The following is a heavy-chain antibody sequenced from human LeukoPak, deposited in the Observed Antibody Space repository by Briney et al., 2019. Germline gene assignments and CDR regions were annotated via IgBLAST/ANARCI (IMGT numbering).Heavy chain of an antibody. J-gene: IGHJ4*02. V-gene: IGHV5-51*01. CDR2: IYPGDSDT. Sequence: GESLKISCKGSAYTFTTYWIAWMRQMPVEGLEWMGIIYPGDSDTRYSPSFQGQVTISADKSISTAYLQWSSQKASDTAMYYCARLTDYYADYWGQGTLVTFSS. CDR1: AYTFTTYW. CDR3: ARLTDYYADY. D-gene: IGHD3-10*01.